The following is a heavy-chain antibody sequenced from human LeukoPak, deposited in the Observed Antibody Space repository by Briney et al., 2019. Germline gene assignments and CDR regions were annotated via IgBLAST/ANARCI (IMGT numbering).Heavy chain of an antibody. J-gene: IGHJ2*01. CDR2: INPSGGDT. V-gene: IGHV3-23*01. CDR1: GFTFSDYY. D-gene: IGHD4-23*01. Sequence: PGGSLRLSCAASGFTFSDYYMSWIRQAPGKGLEWVSAINPSGGDTYFPDSVRGRFTISRDNSKNTVYLQMDSLRVEDTAVYYCARLRWEITHYWYFDLWGRGALVTVSS. CDR3: ARLRWEITHYWYFDL.